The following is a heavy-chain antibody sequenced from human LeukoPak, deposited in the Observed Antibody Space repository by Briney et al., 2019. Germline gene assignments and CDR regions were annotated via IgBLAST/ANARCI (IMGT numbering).Heavy chain of an antibody. V-gene: IGHV1-18*01. CDR2: ISAYNGNT. D-gene: IGHD1-26*01. CDR1: GYTFTSYV. CDR3: ARLKCGSCDY. J-gene: IGHJ4*02. Sequence: ATVNVSCKASGYTFTSYVISRVRQTPGQGLEWMGWISAYNGNTNYAQKLQGRVTITKDTSTSTAYMELRSLRSDDAAVYYCARLKCGSCDYWGQGTLVTVSS.